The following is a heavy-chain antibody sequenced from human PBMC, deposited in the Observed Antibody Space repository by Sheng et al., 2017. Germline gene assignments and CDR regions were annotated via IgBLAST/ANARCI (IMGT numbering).Heavy chain of an antibody. CDR3: ASVLGVVVTAIP. J-gene: IGHJ5*02. Sequence: EVQLVESGGGLVQPGGSLRLSCAASGFTFSTYEMNWVRQAPGKGLEWVSYISSSGSIIKYTDSVKGRFTISRDNAKNSLFLQMNSLRAEDTAIYFCASVLGVVVTAIPWGQGTLVTVSS. V-gene: IGHV3-48*03. CDR2: ISSSGSII. D-gene: IGHD2-21*02. CDR1: GFTFSTYE.